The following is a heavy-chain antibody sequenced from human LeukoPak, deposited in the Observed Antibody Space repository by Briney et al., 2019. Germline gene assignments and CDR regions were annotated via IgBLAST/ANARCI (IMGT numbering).Heavy chain of an antibody. V-gene: IGHV1-18*01. Sequence: ASVKVSCKASGDTFTSYGISWVRQAPGQGLEWMGWISAYNGNTNYAQKLQGRVTMTTDTSTSTAYMELRSLRSDDTAVYYCARGAGYCSSTSCYVFSVDYYSYGMDVWGQGTTVTVSS. CDR2: ISAYNGNT. CDR1: GDTFTSYG. CDR3: ARGAGYCSSTSCYVFSVDYYSYGMDV. J-gene: IGHJ6*02. D-gene: IGHD2-2*01.